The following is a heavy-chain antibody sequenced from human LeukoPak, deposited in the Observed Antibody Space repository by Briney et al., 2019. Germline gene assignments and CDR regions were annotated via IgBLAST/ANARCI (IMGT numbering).Heavy chain of an antibody. CDR3: ARGRVLGIAVAGTGY. CDR2: INPNSGGT. V-gene: IGHV1-2*02. Sequence: GSSVKVSCKASGGTFSSYAISWVRQAPGQGLEWMGWINPNSGGTNYAQKFQGRVTMTRDTSISTAYMELSRLRSDDTAVYYCARGRVLGIAVAGTGYWGQGTLVTVSS. J-gene: IGHJ4*02. D-gene: IGHD6-19*01. CDR1: GGTFSSYA.